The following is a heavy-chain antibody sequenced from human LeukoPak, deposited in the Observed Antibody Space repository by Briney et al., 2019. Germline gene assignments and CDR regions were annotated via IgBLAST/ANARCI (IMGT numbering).Heavy chain of an antibody. Sequence: GGSLRLSCAASGSAVTSSSMSWVRQAPGKGPEWVSLIYSGGSTYYADFVKGRFTISRDKSKNTLYLEMNSLRADDTAVYYCARASTNNWYNYFDLWGQGTLVTVSS. CDR3: ARASTNNWYNYFDL. D-gene: IGHD1/OR15-1a*01. J-gene: IGHJ4*02. CDR2: IYSGGST. V-gene: IGHV3-66*01. CDR1: GSAVTSSS.